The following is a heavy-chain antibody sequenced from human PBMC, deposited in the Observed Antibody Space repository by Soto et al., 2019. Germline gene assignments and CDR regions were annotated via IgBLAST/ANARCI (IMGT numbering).Heavy chain of an antibody. J-gene: IGHJ6*02. V-gene: IGHV3-23*01. CDR3: AKTPYDYFYYCALDV. CDR2: ISGSGTST. Sequence: GGSLRLSCAASGFTFSNYAMHWVRQAPGKGLEWVSAISGSGTSTDFADSVKGRFTISRDNSKNTLYLQMNSLRAEDTAIYYCAKTPYDYFYYCALDVWGQGTTVTVSS. CDR1: GFTFSNYA.